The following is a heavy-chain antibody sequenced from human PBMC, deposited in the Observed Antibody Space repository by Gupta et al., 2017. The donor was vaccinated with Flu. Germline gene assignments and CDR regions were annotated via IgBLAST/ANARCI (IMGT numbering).Heavy chain of an antibody. CDR3: ARDTTRGYSSEFFGMDV. D-gene: IGHD5-12*01. CDR2: VYRSGSP. V-gene: IGHV4-59*01. J-gene: IGHJ6*02. Sequence: WIRQPPGKGLEWIGSVYRSGSPHYNPSFKSRVTMSVDTSKKTFSLTLSSVTAADTARYYCARDTTRGYSSEFFGMDVWGQGTTVIVSS.